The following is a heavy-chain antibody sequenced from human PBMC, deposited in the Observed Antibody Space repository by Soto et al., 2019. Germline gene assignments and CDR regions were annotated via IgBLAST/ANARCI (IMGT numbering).Heavy chain of an antibody. CDR3: AREVWNYGSDAFDI. V-gene: IGHV4-34*01. J-gene: IGHJ3*02. Sequence: SETLSLTCAVYGGSFSGYYWSWIRQPPGKGLEWIGEINHSGSTNYNPSLKSRVTISVDTSKNQFSLKLSSVTAADTAVYYCAREVWNYGSDAFDIWGQGTMVTVS. D-gene: IGHD1-7*01. CDR1: GGSFSGYY. CDR2: INHSGST.